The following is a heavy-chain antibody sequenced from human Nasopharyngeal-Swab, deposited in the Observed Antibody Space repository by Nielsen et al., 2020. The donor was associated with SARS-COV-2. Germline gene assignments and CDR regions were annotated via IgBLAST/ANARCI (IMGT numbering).Heavy chain of an antibody. Sequence: GGSLRLSCAASGFTFSSYGMHWVRQAPGKGLEWVAVIWYDGSNKYYADSVKGRFTISRDNSKNTLYLQMNSLRAEDTAVYYCVKDHRHSSGYYYYGMDVWGQGTTVTVSS. CDR1: GFTFSSYG. D-gene: IGHD3-22*01. CDR3: VKDHRHSSGYYYYGMDV. J-gene: IGHJ6*02. V-gene: IGHV3-33*06. CDR2: IWYDGSNK.